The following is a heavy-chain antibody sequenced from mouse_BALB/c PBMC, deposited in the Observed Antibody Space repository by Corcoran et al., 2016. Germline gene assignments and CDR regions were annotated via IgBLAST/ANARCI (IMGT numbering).Heavy chain of an antibody. Sequence: QIQLVQSGPELKKPGETVKISCKASGYTFTNYGMNWVKQAPGKGLKWMGWINIYSGETTYADDFKGRFAFSLEISASTAYLQINNLKNEDTATYFCAITTEVADYYAMDYWGQGTSVTVSS. J-gene: IGHJ4*01. V-gene: IGHV9-3-1*01. D-gene: IGHD1-1*01. CDR1: GYTFTNYG. CDR3: AITTEVADYYAMDY. CDR2: INIYSGET.